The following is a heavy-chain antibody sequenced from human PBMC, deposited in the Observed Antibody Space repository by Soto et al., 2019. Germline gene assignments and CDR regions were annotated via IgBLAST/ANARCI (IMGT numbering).Heavy chain of an antibody. Sequence: PGGSLRLSCAASGFTFSSYSMNWVRQAPGKGLEWVSSISSSSSYIYYADSVKGRFTISRDNAKNSLYLQMNSLRAEDTAVYYCARADDYGDFYYYVMDVWGQGTTVTVSS. CDR2: ISSSSSYI. V-gene: IGHV3-21*01. CDR3: ARADDYGDFYYYVMDV. CDR1: GFTFSSYS. D-gene: IGHD4-17*01. J-gene: IGHJ6*02.